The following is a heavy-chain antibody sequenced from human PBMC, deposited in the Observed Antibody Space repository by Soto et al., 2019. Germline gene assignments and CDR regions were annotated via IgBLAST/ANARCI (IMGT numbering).Heavy chain of an antibody. CDR1: GGTFSSYA. V-gene: IGHV1-69*12. J-gene: IGHJ1*01. Sequence: QVQLVQSGAEVKKPGSSVKVSCKASGGTFSSYAISWVRQAPGQGLEWMGGIIPIFGTANYAQKFQGRVTINEDESKSKAYMELRRLRSEDTAVYYCESGYTAMASRYFQHWGQGTLVTVSS. CDR2: IIPIFGTA. CDR3: ESGYTAMASRYFQH. D-gene: IGHD5-18*01.